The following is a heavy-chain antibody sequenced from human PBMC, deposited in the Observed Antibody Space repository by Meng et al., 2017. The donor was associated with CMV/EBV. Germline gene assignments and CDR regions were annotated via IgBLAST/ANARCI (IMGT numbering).Heavy chain of an antibody. V-gene: IGHV1-58*01. CDR2: IVVGSGNT. D-gene: IGHD3-3*01. J-gene: IGHJ5*02. CDR3: AADLVEASYDFWSGCSGGGWFDP. Sequence: SVKVSCKASGFTFTSSAVQWVRQARGQRLVWRGWIVVGSGNTNYAQKFQERVTITSYMSTSTAYMELSSLRSEDTAVYYCAADLVEASYDFWSGCSGGGWFDPWGQGTMVTVSS. CDR1: GFTFTSSA.